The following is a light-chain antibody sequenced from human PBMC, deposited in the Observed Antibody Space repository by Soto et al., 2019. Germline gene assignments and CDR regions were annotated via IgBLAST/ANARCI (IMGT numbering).Light chain of an antibody. V-gene: IGLV1-51*01. CDR2: DNN. CDR3: ATWESSLSVGV. Sequence: QSALTQPPSVSAAPGQKVTISCSGGSSNIGNNFVSWYQQLPGTAPKLLIYDNNKRPSGIPDRFSGSKSGTSATLGITGLQTGDEADYYCATWESSLSVGVFGGGTKLTVL. J-gene: IGLJ2*01. CDR1: SSNIGNNF.